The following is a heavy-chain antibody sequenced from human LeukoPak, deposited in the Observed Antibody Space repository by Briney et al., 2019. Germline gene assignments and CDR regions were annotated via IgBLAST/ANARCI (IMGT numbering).Heavy chain of an antibody. D-gene: IGHD5-12*01. CDR3: AKDRTAGYDGLVDY. J-gene: IGHJ4*02. CDR2: NSYDGSNK. Sequence: GGSLRLSCAASGFTFSNYGMHWVRQAPGKGLEWVAVNSYDGSNKYYTDSVKGRFTISRDNSKNTLYLQMNSLRAEDTAVYYCAKDRTAGYDGLVDYWGQGTLVTVSS. CDR1: GFTFSNYG. V-gene: IGHV3-30*18.